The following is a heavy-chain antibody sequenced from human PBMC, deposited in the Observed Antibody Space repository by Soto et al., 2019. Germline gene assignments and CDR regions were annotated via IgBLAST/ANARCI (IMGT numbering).Heavy chain of an antibody. V-gene: IGHV1-69*13. J-gene: IGHJ4*02. CDR1: GGTFSSYA. CDR2: IIPIFGTA. D-gene: IGHD1-26*01. CDR3: ARDSGELEPFDY. Sequence: SVKVSCKASGGTFSSYAISWARQAPGQGLEWMGGIIPIFGTANYAQKFQGRVTITADESTSTAYMELSSLRSEDTAVYYCARDSGELEPFDYWGQGTLVTVSS.